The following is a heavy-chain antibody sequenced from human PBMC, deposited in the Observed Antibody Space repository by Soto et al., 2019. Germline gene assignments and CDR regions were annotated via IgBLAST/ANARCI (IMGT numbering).Heavy chain of an antibody. Sequence: GASVKVSCKASGGTFSSYAISWVRQAPGQGLEWMGGIIPIFGTANYAQKFQGRVTITADESTSTAYMELSSLRSEDTAVYYCALRYALYYYYGMDVWGQVTTVTVSS. CDR1: GGTFSSYA. V-gene: IGHV1-69*13. D-gene: IGHD5-12*01. J-gene: IGHJ6*02. CDR2: IIPIFGTA. CDR3: ALRYALYYYYGMDV.